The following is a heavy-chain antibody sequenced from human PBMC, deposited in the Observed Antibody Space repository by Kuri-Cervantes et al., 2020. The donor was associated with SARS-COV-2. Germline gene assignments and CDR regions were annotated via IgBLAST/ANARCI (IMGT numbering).Heavy chain of an antibody. V-gene: IGHV3-74*01. CDR2: INPDGSYT. CDR1: GFTFSTYW. J-gene: IGHJ2*01. D-gene: IGHD6-19*01. CDR3: AKSPRVAGTTDWHFDL. Sequence: GESLKISCAASGFTFSTYWMHWVRQAPGKGLVWVSRINPDGSYTNNADSVKGRFTLSRDNAKNMLFLQMNSLRAEDTAVYYCAKSPRVAGTTDWHFDLWGRGTLVTVSS.